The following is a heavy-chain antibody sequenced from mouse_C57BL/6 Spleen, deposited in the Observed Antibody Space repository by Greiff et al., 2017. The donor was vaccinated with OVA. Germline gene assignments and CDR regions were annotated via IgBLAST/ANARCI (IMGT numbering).Heavy chain of an antibody. CDR3: ARRRGNSGAMDY. Sequence: QVQLQQPGAELVKPGASVKMSCKASGYTFTSYWITWVKQRPGQGLEWIGDIYPGSGSTNYNEKFKSKATLTVDTSSSTAYMQISSLTSEDSAVYYCARRRGNSGAMDYWGQGTSVTVSS. J-gene: IGHJ4*01. CDR2: IYPGSGST. D-gene: IGHD2-1*01. V-gene: IGHV1-55*01. CDR1: GYTFTSYW.